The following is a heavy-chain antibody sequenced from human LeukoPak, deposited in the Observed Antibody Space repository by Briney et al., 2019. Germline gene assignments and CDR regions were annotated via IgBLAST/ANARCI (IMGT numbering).Heavy chain of an antibody. D-gene: IGHD3-22*01. CDR2: ISGSGGST. Sequence: GGSLRLSCAASGFTFSSYAMSWVRQAPGKGLEWVSAISGSGGSTYYADSVEGRFTISRDNPKNTLYLQMNSLRAEDTAVYYCAKDLTYYYDSSGYENWGQGTLVTVSS. CDR1: GFTFSSYA. V-gene: IGHV3-23*01. CDR3: AKDLTYYYDSSGYEN. J-gene: IGHJ4*02.